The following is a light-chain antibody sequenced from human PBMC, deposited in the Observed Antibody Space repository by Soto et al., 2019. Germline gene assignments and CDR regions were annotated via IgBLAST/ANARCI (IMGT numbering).Light chain of an antibody. CDR3: QQNSDWPLT. CDR1: QSVSSY. CDR2: DAS. J-gene: IGKJ4*02. V-gene: IGKV3-11*01. Sequence: EVVLTQSPAALSLSPGERATLSCRASQSVSSYLAWYKQRPGQAPRLLIFDASTRATGIPARFSGTGSGTDFTLTVSSLEAEDFAVYYCQQNSDWPLTFGGGTEVEIK.